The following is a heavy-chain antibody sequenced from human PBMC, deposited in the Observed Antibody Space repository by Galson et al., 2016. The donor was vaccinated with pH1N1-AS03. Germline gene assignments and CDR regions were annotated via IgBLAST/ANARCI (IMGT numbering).Heavy chain of an antibody. CDR2: VSGSGVKT. CDR1: GFTFSSFS. V-gene: IGHV3-23*01. CDR3: AKEGDEGAFDC. Sequence: SLRLSCAASGFTFSSFSISWVRQAPGKGLEWVSAVSGSGVKTYFADSVKGRFSISRDNARNTLSLQMDGLRAEDTALYYCAKEGDEGAFDCWGQGTLVTVSP. J-gene: IGHJ4*02.